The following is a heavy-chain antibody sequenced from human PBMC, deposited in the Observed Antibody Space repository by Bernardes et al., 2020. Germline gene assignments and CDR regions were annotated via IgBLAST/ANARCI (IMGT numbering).Heavy chain of an antibody. CDR1: GFTVTSNY. V-gene: IGHV3-53*01. Sequence: GGSLRLSCAASGFTVTSNYMSWVRQAPGRGLEWVSVIYRDGSTDYADSVKGRFTLSRDTSKNTLYLQMNSLRAEDTAVYYCARGPGIAVAGSDSWGQGTLVTVSS. D-gene: IGHD6-19*01. CDR3: ARGPGIAVAGSDS. J-gene: IGHJ4*02. CDR2: IYRDGST.